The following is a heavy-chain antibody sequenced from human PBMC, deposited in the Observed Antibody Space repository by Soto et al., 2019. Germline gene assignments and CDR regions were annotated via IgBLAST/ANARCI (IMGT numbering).Heavy chain of an antibody. CDR3: ARAVLPATAPFDY. CDR1: GGSISNYY. V-gene: IGHV4-59*01. CDR2: IYYSGST. J-gene: IGHJ4*02. Sequence: SETLSLTCPVSGGSISNYYWSWIRQPPGKGLEWIGYIYYSGSTNYNPSLQSRVTISVDTSKNQFSLKLSSVTAADTAVYYCARAVLPATAPFDYWGQGTLVTVSS. D-gene: IGHD2-2*01.